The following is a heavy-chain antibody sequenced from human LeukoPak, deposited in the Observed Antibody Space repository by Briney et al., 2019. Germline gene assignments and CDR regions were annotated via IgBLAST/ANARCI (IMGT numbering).Heavy chain of an antibody. D-gene: IGHD1-26*01. V-gene: IGHV1-24*01. J-gene: IGHJ4*02. CDR2: FDPEDGET. CDR1: GYTLTELS. Sequence: GASVTVSCTVSGYTLTELSMHWVRQAPGKGLEWTGGFDPEDGETIYAQKFQGRVTMTEDTSTDTAYMELSSLRSEDTAVYYCATVFSGELDYWGQGTLVTVSS. CDR3: ATVFSGELDY.